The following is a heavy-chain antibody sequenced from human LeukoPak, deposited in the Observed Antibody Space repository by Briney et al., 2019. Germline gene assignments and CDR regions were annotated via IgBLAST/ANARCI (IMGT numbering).Heavy chain of an antibody. J-gene: IGHJ5*02. CDR3: ARDHGGDYGAKKPDNWFDA. Sequence: GASVKVSCKASGYTFTSYGISWVRQAPGQGLEWRGWISAYNGNTNYAQKPQGRVTMTTDTSTSTAYMELRSLRSDDTAVYYCARDHGGDYGAKKPDNWFDAWGQGTLVTVCS. CDR1: GYTFTSYG. V-gene: IGHV1-18*01. D-gene: IGHD4-17*01. CDR2: ISAYNGNT.